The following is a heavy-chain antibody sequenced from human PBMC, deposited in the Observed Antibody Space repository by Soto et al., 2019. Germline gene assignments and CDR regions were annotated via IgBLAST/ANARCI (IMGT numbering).Heavy chain of an antibody. Sequence: ASVKVSCKASGYTFTSYAMHWVRQAPGQRLEWMGWINAGNGNTKYSQKFQGRVTITRDTSASTAYMELSSLRSEDTAVYYCAGDAVPYSSSSLNNWFDPWGQGTLVTVSS. D-gene: IGHD6-13*01. V-gene: IGHV1-3*01. CDR2: INAGNGNT. CDR1: GYTFTSYA. J-gene: IGHJ5*02. CDR3: AGDAVPYSSSSLNNWFDP.